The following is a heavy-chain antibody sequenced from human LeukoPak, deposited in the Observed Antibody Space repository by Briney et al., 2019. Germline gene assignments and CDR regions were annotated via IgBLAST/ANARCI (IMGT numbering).Heavy chain of an antibody. CDR2: IKQDGGEK. V-gene: IGHV3-7*01. CDR1: GFTFSNYW. CDR3: ASVSTIYGEDY. D-gene: IGHD4/OR15-4a*01. J-gene: IGHJ4*02. Sequence: GGSLRLSCAASGFTFSNYWMNWVRQAPGKGLEWVANIKQDGGEKSYVDSVKGRFTISRDNAKNSLHLQMNSLRAEDTAVYYCASVSTIYGEDYWGQGTLVTVSS.